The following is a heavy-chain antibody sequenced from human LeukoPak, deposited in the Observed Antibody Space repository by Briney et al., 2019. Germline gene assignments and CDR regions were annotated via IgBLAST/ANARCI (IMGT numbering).Heavy chain of an antibody. Sequence: PSETLSLTCTVSGGSISSSSYYWGWIRQPAGKGLEWIGSIHYSGSTYYNPSLKSRVTISVDTSKNQFSLKLSSVTAADTAVYYCARFEYRSPPGYFQHWGQGTLVTVSS. CDR2: IHYSGST. CDR3: ARFEYRSPPGYFQH. V-gene: IGHV4-39*01. J-gene: IGHJ1*01. D-gene: IGHD6-6*01. CDR1: GGSISSSSYY.